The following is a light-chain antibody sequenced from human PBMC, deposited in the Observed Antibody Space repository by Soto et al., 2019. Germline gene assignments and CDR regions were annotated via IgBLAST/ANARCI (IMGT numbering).Light chain of an antibody. Sequence: EIVLTQSPATLSLSPGDGATLSCRASQSISNYLAWYQQKPGQAPRLLIYDASNRATGVPARFSGTGSGTDFTLTISSLEPEDFAVYYCQQRGTWPTFGQGTKVEIE. V-gene: IGKV3-11*01. CDR2: DAS. CDR1: QSISNY. J-gene: IGKJ1*01. CDR3: QQRGTWPT.